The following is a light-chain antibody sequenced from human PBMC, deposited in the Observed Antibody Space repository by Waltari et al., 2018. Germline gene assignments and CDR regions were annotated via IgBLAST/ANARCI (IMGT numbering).Light chain of an antibody. J-gene: IGKJ1*01. V-gene: IGKV3-15*01. CDR2: GAS. CDR3: QQCDNWPST. CDR1: QSISSS. Sequence: EIVMTPSPATLSVSPGERATVSCRASQSISSSLAWYQQKPGQAPRVLIYGASTRATGIPARFSGSGSGTEFTLTISSLQSEDFAVYYCQQCDNWPSTFGQGTKVEIK.